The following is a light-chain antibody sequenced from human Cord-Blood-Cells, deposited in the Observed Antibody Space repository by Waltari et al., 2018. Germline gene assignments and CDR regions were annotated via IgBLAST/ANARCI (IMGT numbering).Light chain of an antibody. CDR3: QQSYSTPPIT. Sequence: DIQMTQSPSSLSASVGDRVTITCRASQSISSYLNWYQQKPGKAPKLLIYAASSLQSGVPSKFSGSGSGTDCTLTISSLQPEDFATYYCQQSYSTPPITCGQGTRLEIK. CDR2: AAS. J-gene: IGKJ5*01. CDR1: QSISSY. V-gene: IGKV1-39*01.